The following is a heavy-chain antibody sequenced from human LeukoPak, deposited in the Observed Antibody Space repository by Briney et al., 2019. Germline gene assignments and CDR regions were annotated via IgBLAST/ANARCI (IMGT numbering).Heavy chain of an antibody. J-gene: IGHJ3*02. CDR2: ISAYNGNT. Sequence: ASVKVSCKASGYTFTSYGISWVRQAPGQGLEWMGWISAYNGNTNYAQKLQGRVTMTTDTYTSIAYMELRSLRSDDTAVYYCARGYYDIAGDAFDIWGQGTMVTVSS. V-gene: IGHV1-18*01. CDR1: GYTFTSYG. CDR3: ARGYYDIAGDAFDI. D-gene: IGHD3-22*01.